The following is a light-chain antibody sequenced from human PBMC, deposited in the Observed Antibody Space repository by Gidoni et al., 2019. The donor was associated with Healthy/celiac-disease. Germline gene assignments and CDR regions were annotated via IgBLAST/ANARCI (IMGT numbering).Light chain of an antibody. CDR1: QSVGSN. CDR3: QQYNNWPPLT. V-gene: IGKV3-15*01. Sequence: EIVMTQSPATLSVSPGERATLSCRASQSVGSNLAWYQQKPGQAPRLLIYCASTRATGIPARFSVSVSVTEFTLTISSLQSEDFAVYYCQQYNNWPPLTFGQGTKVEIK. J-gene: IGKJ1*01. CDR2: CAS.